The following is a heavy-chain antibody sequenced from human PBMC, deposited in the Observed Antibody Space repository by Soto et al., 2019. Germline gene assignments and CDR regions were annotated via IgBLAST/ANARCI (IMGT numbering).Heavy chain of an antibody. J-gene: IGHJ4*02. Sequence: GSGPTLVNPTETLTLTCTVSGFSLSNARMGVSWIRQPPGKALEWLAHIFSNDEKSYSTSLKSRLTISKDTSKSQVVLTMTNMDPVDTATYYCARINQAIAARFDYWGQGTLVTVSS. D-gene: IGHD6-6*01. CDR2: IFSNDEK. V-gene: IGHV2-26*01. CDR3: ARINQAIAARFDY. CDR1: GFSLSNARMG.